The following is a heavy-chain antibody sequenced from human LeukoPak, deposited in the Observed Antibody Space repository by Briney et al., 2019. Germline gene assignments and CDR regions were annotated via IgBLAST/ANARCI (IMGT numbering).Heavy chain of an antibody. V-gene: IGHV1-24*01. Sequence: ASXXVSCKVSGYTLTELSMHWVRQAHGKGLEWMGGFDPEDGETIYAQKFQGRVTMTEDTSTDTAYMELSSLRSEDTAVYYCATATHFFRVVIHNWFDPWGQGTLVTVSS. CDR2: FDPEDGET. CDR1: GYTLTELS. CDR3: ATATHFFRVVIHNWFDP. D-gene: IGHD3-3*01. J-gene: IGHJ5*02.